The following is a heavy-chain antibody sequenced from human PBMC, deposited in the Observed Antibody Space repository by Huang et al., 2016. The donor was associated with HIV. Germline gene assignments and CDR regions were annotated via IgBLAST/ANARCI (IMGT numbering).Heavy chain of an antibody. J-gene: IGHJ3*02. CDR3: ARFGKRLPMLRGEDVIGDI. CDR2: IAYDGNDK. CDR1: GCTLSDYA. D-gene: IGHD3-10*01. Sequence: QVQLVESGGGVVQPGRSLRLSCAASGCTLSDYAIHWVRPAPGKGLEWVALIAYDGNDKFYSDSVRGRFTSSRDNFNNTLYLQMNSLRHEDTALYYCARFGKRLPMLRGEDVIGDIWGQGTMVIVSS. V-gene: IGHV3-30-3*01.